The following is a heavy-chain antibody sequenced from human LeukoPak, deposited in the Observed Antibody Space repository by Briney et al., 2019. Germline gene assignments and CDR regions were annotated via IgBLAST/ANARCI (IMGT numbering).Heavy chain of an antibody. CDR2: IYYSGSP. Sequence: SETLSLTCTVSGGSISSHYWSWIRQPPGKGLEWIGYIYYSGSPNYNPSLKSRVTISVDTSKNQFSLKLSAVTAADTAVYYCARGGSVVVAGTYFDYWGQGTLVTVSS. D-gene: IGHD2-15*01. CDR1: GGSISSHY. CDR3: ARGGSVVVAGTYFDY. J-gene: IGHJ4*02. V-gene: IGHV4-59*11.